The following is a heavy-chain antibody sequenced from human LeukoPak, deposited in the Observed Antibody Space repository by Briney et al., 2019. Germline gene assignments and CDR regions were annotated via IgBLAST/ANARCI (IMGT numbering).Heavy chain of an antibody. D-gene: IGHD1-26*01. Sequence: GGSLRLSCAASGFTFNSNPMSWVRQAPGKGLEWVSGISSSGDYAIYADSVKGRFTISRDNSKSTLYLQMNSLRAEDTAVYYCARKRSNTDPYFDYWGQGTLVTASS. CDR2: ISSSGDYA. CDR1: GFTFNSNP. V-gene: IGHV3-23*01. J-gene: IGHJ4*02. CDR3: ARKRSNTDPYFDY.